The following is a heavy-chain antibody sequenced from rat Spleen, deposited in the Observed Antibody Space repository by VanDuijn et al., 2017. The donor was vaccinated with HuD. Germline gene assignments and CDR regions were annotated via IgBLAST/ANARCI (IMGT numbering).Heavy chain of an antibody. CDR3: ATHGYRGNFDY. J-gene: IGHJ2*01. V-gene: IGHV5-17*01. Sequence: EVQLVESGGGLVQPGRSMKLSCAASGFTFSDYAMAWVRQAPKKGLEWVATIIYDGSSTYYRDSVKGQFTISRDNAKSTLYLQMDSLRSEDTATYYCATHGYRGNFDYWGQGVMVTVSS. D-gene: IGHD1-1*01. CDR2: IIYDGSST. CDR1: GFTFSDYA.